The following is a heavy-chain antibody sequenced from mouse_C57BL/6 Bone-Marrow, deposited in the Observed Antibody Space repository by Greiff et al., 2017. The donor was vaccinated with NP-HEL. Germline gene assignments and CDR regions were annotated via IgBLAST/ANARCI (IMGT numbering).Heavy chain of an antibody. V-gene: IGHV1-62-2*01. CDR3: ARHEDLFYYYGSSRGFAY. J-gene: IGHJ3*01. Sequence: QVQLKQSGAELVKPGASVKLSCKASGYTFTEYTIHWVKQRSGQGLEWIGWFYPGSGSIKYNEKFKDKATLTADKSSSTVYMELSRLTSEDSAVYVCARHEDLFYYYGSSRGFAYWGQGTLVTVSA. D-gene: IGHD1-1*01. CDR2: FYPGSGSI. CDR1: GYTFTEYT.